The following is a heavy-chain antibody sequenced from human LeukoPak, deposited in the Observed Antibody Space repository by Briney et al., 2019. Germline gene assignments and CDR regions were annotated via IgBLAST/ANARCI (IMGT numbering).Heavy chain of an antibody. Sequence: PSETLSLTCTVSGGSITTNYWSWIRQPAGKGLEWIGRIYTGGSTNYNPSLKSRVTMSEDTSKSQFSLKLNSVTAADTAVYYCARARYVNSFYAFDIWGQGTLVTVSS. V-gene: IGHV4-4*07. CDR1: GGSITTNY. CDR2: IYTGGST. J-gene: IGHJ3*02. CDR3: ARARYVNSFYAFDI. D-gene: IGHD3-9*01.